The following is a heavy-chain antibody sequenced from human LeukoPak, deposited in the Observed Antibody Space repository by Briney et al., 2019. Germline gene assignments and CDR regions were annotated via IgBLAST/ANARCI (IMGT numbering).Heavy chain of an antibody. CDR2: INGDGSST. CDR1: GFTFSTYW. CDR3: ARDRRDGYNYFPY. J-gene: IGHJ4*02. V-gene: IGHV3-74*01. Sequence: PGGSLRLSCAASGFTFSTYWMHWVRHAPGKGLVWVSRINGDGSSTTYADSVKGRFTISRDNAMNTLSLQMNSLRDEDTAVYYCARDRRDGYNYFPYWGQGTLVTVSS. D-gene: IGHD5-24*01.